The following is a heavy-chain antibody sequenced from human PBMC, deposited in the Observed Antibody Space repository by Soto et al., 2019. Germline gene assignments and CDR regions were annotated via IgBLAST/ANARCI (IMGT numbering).Heavy chain of an antibody. Sequence: SETLSLTCTVSGGSITNSGYYWGWVRQPPGKGLEWIGSIFYSGSTHYKPSLQSRVTISGGTSKNQFSLKLSSVTAADTAVYYCARTPDSSGYYFDFWGQGTLVTVSS. D-gene: IGHD3-22*01. CDR2: IFYSGST. CDR3: ARTPDSSGYYFDF. J-gene: IGHJ4*02. CDR1: GGSITNSGYY. V-gene: IGHV4-39*01.